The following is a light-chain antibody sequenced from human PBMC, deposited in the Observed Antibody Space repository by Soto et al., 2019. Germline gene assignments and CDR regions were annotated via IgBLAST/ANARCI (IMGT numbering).Light chain of an antibody. CDR1: SSDVGGYNY. V-gene: IGLV2-14*01. J-gene: IGLJ2*01. CDR2: DVS. CDR3: SSYTSSSTGVV. Sequence: QSALTQPASVSGSPGQSITISCTGTSSDVGGYNYVSWYQQHPGKAPKLMIYDVSNRPSGVSNRFSGSKSGNTASLTISGLQDEEEADYYCSSYTSSSTGVVFGGGTKLTVL.